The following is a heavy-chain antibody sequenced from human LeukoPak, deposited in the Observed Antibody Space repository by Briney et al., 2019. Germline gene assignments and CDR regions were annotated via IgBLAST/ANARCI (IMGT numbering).Heavy chain of an antibody. CDR3: ARTTEGYCRGRSCYSYYYYMDV. J-gene: IGHJ6*03. D-gene: IGHD2-15*01. CDR1: GYPFNNYD. Sequence: ASVKVSCKASGYPFNNYDITWVRQATGQGLEWMGWMNPHSGKTGYAQNFQGRVTMTRDTSISTAYMELSSLRSEDTAVYYCARTTEGYCRGRSCYSYYYYMDVWGKGTTVTVSS. V-gene: IGHV1-8*01. CDR2: MNPHSGKT.